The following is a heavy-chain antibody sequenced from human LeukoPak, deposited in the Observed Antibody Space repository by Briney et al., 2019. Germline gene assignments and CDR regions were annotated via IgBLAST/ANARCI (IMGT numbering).Heavy chain of an antibody. CDR2: IYHSGST. Sequence: SETLSLTCAVSGGSISSGGYSWSWIRQPPGKGLEWIGYIYHSGSTYYNPSLKSRVTISVDRSKNQFSLKLSSVTAADTAVYYCARRLASYYYGMDVWGQGTTVTVSS. CDR1: GGSISSGGYS. V-gene: IGHV4-30-2*01. CDR3: ARRLASYYYGMDV. J-gene: IGHJ6*02.